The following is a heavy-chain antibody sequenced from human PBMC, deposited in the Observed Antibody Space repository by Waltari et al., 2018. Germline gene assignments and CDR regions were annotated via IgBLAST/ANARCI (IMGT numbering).Heavy chain of an antibody. D-gene: IGHD2-21*01. CDR2: VGSGGDT. Sequence: EVQLVESGGGLVQPGGSLRLSCAASGFILSNQDMHWGRQEPGKGREWVSGVGSGGDTYYLDSVKGRFSISRENAKNSLYLQMDSLRAGDTAVYYCARVGDKSLNYGLDVWGQGTTVTVSS. CDR3: ARVGDKSLNYGLDV. V-gene: IGHV3-13*01. CDR1: GFILSNQD. J-gene: IGHJ6*02.